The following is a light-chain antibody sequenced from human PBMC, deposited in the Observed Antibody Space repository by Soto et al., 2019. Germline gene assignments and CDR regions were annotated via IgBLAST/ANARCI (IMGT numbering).Light chain of an antibody. Sequence: DIQMTQSPSSLSASVGDRVTITCRASQSISSYLNWYQQKPGKAPKLLIYAASSLQSGVPLRFSGSGSGTDFTLSISRLQPADFATYYGQQTYSTPPTFGGGTKVEIK. CDR3: QQTYSTPPT. CDR2: AAS. J-gene: IGKJ4*01. CDR1: QSISSY. V-gene: IGKV1-39*01.